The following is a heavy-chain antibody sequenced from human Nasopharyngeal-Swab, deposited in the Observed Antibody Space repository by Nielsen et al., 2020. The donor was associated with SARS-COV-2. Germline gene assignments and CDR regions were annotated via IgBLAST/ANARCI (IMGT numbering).Heavy chain of an antibody. CDR1: GFTFSSYD. Sequence: GESLKISCPASGFTFSSYDMHWVRQATGKGLEWVSAIGTAGDTYYPGSVKGRFTISRENAKNSLYLQMNSLRAGDTAVYYCAREGLEQRVFDYWGQGTLVTVSS. CDR3: AREGLEQRVFDY. D-gene: IGHD1/OR15-1a*01. J-gene: IGHJ4*02. V-gene: IGHV3-13*04. CDR2: IGTAGDT.